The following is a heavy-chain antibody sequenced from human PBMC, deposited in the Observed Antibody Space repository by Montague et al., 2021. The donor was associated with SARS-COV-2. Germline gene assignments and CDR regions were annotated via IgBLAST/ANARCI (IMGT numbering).Heavy chain of an antibody. CDR1: DVSISTSTW. J-gene: IGHJ4*02. CDR2: IYLSGCT. CDR3: ARGGLGNRGFDY. D-gene: IGHD3/OR15-3a*01. Sequence: SETLSLTCVVSDVSISTSTWWSWVRQSPGKGLEWVGEIYLSGCTQYNPSVKSRVTISLDDSRNQFSLRLTSVTAADTAVYFCARGGLGNRGFDYWGQGLLVTVSS. V-gene: IGHV4-4*02.